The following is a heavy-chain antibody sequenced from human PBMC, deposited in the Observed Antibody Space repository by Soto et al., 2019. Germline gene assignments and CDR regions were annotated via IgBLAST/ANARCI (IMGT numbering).Heavy chain of an antibody. D-gene: IGHD1-26*01. CDR3: ARAYLGRLPRRADYYYAMDV. J-gene: IGHJ6*02. Sequence: EVQLVESGGGLVQPGGSLRLSCAVSGFTFSDYDMHWVRQRKGKGLEWVSALGAARDPYYVGSVKGRFSVSRDNAQNSLFLQMNNLRVDDTAVYFCARAYLGRLPRRADYYYAMDVWGRGTTVTVSS. CDR1: GFTFSDYD. V-gene: IGHV3-13*05. CDR2: LGAARDP.